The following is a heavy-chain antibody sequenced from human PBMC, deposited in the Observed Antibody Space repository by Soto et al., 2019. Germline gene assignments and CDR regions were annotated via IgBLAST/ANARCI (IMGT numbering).Heavy chain of an antibody. D-gene: IGHD6-13*01. J-gene: IGHJ4*02. CDR3: ARDRQSTPWYAADY. CDR2: ISGSGGYI. CDR1: GFTFSSYS. Sequence: PGGSLRLSCEGSGFTFSSYSMNWFGHSPGKGLEWVSSISGSGGYIYYADSVKGRFTISRDNAKNSLYLQMTSLRDEDTALYYCARDRQSTPWYAADYWGQGSLVTVSS. V-gene: IGHV3-21*01.